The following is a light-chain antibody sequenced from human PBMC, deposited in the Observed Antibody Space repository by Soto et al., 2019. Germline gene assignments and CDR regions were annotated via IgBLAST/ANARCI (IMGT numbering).Light chain of an antibody. CDR3: QQSYGTPRT. J-gene: IGKJ1*01. Sequence: DIQMTQSPSSLSASVGDRVTITCRASQRISGYLNWYQQKPGKAPKLLIYGAFSLQSGVPSRFSGSGSGTDFTLTISSLQREDFATYYCQQSYGTPRTFGQGTKVEIK. CDR1: QRISGY. V-gene: IGKV1-39*01. CDR2: GAF.